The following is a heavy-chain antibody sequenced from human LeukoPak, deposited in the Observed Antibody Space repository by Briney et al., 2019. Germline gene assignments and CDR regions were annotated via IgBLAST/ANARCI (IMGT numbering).Heavy chain of an antibody. D-gene: IGHD3-22*01. CDR2: INWNGGST. CDR1: GFTFEDYA. CDR3: ARRYYSDSSGSHFDF. V-gene: IGHV3-20*01. J-gene: IGHJ4*02. Sequence: GGSLRLSCAASGFTFEDYAMTWVRQAPGKGLEWVSGINWNGGSTGYADSVKGRFIISRDNAKNSLYLKMNSLRGEDTALYHCARRYYSDSSGSHFDFWGQGTLVTVSS.